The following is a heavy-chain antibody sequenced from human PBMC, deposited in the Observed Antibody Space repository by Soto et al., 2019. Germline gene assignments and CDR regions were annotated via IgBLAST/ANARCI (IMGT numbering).Heavy chain of an antibody. Sequence: QVPLVQSGAEVKKTGASVEVSCKASGYTFISYGISWVRQAPGQGLEWMGWISAYNGKTNYAQKFQGRVTMTTDTSTSTAYMVLRSLRSDDTAVYYCARAGFSTIWLGILATGVHAVEIDYWGQGTLVTVSS. D-gene: IGHD6-13*01. CDR2: ISAYNGKT. CDR3: ARAGFSTIWLGILATGVHAVEIDY. V-gene: IGHV1-18*01. J-gene: IGHJ4*02. CDR1: GYTFISYG.